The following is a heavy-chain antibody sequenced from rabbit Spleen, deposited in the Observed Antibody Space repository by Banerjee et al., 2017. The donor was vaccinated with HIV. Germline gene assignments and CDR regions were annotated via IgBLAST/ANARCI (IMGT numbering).Heavy chain of an antibody. CDR2: IAGGSSGFT. D-gene: IGHD6-1*01. V-gene: IGHV1S40*01. Sequence: QSLEESGGDLVKPGGTLTLTCTASGFSFSSSDYMCWVRQAPGKGLEWISCIAGGSSGFTYSATWAKGRFTISKTSSTTVTLQMTTLTAADTAPYFCVRSIWGTISYDLWGPGTLVTVS. CDR3: VRSIWGTISYDL. CDR1: GFSFSSSDY. J-gene: IGHJ4*01.